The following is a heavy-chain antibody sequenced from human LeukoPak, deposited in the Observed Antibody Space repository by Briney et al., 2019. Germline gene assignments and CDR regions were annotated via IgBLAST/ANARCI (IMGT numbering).Heavy chain of an antibody. D-gene: IGHD3-22*01. J-gene: IGHJ4*02. CDR2: ISYDGSNK. CDR3: AKYDSSGYWVSAFDY. CDR1: GFTFSSYG. Sequence: PGRSLRLSCAASGFTFSSYGMHWVRQAPGKGLEWVAVISYDGSNKYYADSVKGRFTISRDNSKNTLYLQMNSLRAEDTAVYYCAKYDSSGYWVSAFDYWGQGTLVTVSS. V-gene: IGHV3-30*18.